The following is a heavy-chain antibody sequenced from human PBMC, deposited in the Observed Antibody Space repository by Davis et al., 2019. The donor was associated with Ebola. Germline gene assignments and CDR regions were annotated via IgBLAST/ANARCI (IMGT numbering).Heavy chain of an antibody. CDR3: ARATTNYIWGSYRTYYFDY. V-gene: IGHV3-21*01. Sequence: GESLKISCAASGFTFSSYSMNWVRQAPGKGLEWVSSISSSSSFISYADSVKGRFTISRDNAKNSLYLQMNSLRDEDTAVYYCARATTNYIWGSYRTYYFDYWGQGTLVTVSS. J-gene: IGHJ4*02. CDR1: GFTFSSYS. D-gene: IGHD3-16*02. CDR2: ISSSSSFI.